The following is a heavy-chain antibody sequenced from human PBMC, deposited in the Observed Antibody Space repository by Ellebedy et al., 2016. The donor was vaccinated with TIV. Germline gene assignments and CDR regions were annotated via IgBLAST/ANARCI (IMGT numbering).Heavy chain of an antibody. CDR2: IHQSGAT. Sequence: MPSETLSLTCAVYDNYFRGFCWAWIRQPLGGGLEWIAEIHQSGATHSNPSPQSRVTLSVDTSKKQFSLGLSAVTAADTAVYYCARARPYYNHGLDVWGQGTTVIVSS. V-gene: IGHV4-34*01. CDR1: DNYFRGFC. J-gene: IGHJ6*02. CDR3: ARARPYYNHGLDV.